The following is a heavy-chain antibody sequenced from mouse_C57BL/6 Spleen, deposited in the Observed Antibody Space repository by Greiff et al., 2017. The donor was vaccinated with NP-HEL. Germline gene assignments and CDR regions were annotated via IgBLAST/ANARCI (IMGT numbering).Heavy chain of an antibody. Sequence: ESGPGLVKPSQSLSLTCSVTGYSITSGYYWNWIRQFPGNKLEWMGYISYDGSNNYNPSLKNRISITRDTSKNQFFLKLNSVTTEDTATYYCARDAPYYYGSSPHAMDYWGQGTSVTVSS. D-gene: IGHD1-1*01. J-gene: IGHJ4*01. CDR3: ARDAPYYYGSSPHAMDY. CDR2: ISYDGSN. CDR1: GYSITSGYY. V-gene: IGHV3-6*01.